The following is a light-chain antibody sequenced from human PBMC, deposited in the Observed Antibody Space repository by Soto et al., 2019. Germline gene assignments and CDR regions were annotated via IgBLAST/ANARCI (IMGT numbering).Light chain of an antibody. CDR1: QSVLYSSNNKNY. CDR2: WAS. J-gene: IGKJ2*01. V-gene: IGKV4-1*01. CDR3: QQYYSTSLYT. Sequence: DIVMTQSPDSLAVSLGERATINCKSSQSVLYSSNNKNYLAWYQQKPGQPPKLLIYWASTRESGVPDRFSGSGSGTDFTLTISSLPAEDVAVYYCQQYYSTSLYTFGQGTKLEIK.